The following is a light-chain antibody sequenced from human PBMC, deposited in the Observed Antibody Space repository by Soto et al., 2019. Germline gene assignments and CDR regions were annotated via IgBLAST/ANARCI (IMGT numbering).Light chain of an antibody. J-gene: IGKJ3*01. V-gene: IGKV3-11*01. Sequence: EIVLTQSPGTLSLSPGERATLSCRASQGIGDTLAWYQHKPGQTPRLLIYDTSTRATGVPTRFSGSGSETDFTLTISRLEPEDFAVYYCQQRSTWPPFTFGPGTKVDIK. CDR1: QGIGDT. CDR3: QQRSTWPPFT. CDR2: DTS.